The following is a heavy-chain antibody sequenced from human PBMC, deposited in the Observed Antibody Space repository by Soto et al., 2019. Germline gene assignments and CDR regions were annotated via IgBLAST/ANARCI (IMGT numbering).Heavy chain of an antibody. CDR1: GGSISRYY. J-gene: IGHJ4*02. V-gene: IGHV4-59*01. CDR3: ARRAAAAGTPFDY. Sequence: SETLSLTCTVSGGSISRYYWSWIRQPPGKRLESIGYIYYSGSTNYNPSLKSRVTISVDTSKNQFSLKLTSVTAADTAVYYCARRAAAAGTPFDYWGQGTLVTVSS. CDR2: IYYSGST. D-gene: IGHD6-13*01.